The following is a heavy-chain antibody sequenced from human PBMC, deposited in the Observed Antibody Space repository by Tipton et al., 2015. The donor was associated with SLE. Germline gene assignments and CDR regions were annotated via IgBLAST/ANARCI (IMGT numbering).Heavy chain of an antibody. CDR2: IYYSGST. J-gene: IGHJ4*02. D-gene: IGHD3-22*01. CDR3: ARDRDDSSGYYCAD. CDR1: GGSISSSSYY. V-gene: IGHV4-39*07. Sequence: LRLSCTVSGGSISSSSYYWGWIRQPPGKGLEWIGCIYYSGSTYYNPSLKSRVTISVDTSKNQFSLKLSSVTDADTAVYYCARDRDDSSGYYCADWGQGTLVNVSS.